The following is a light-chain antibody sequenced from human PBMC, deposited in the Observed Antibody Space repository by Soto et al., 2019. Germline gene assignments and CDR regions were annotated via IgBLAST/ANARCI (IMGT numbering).Light chain of an antibody. CDR3: QQLDNFPLT. Sequence: DIQTTQSPSTLSASVGDRVTITCLASQSISSWLAWYQQKPGKAPKLLIYDASTLQRGVPSRFSGSGSGTEFTLNISSLQPEDFATYYCQQLDNFPLTFGQGTRLEIK. CDR2: DAS. CDR1: QSISSW. J-gene: IGKJ5*01. V-gene: IGKV1-5*01.